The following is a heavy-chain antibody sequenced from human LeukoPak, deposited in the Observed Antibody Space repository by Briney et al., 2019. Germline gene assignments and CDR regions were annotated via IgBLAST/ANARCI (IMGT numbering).Heavy chain of an antibody. Sequence: PSETLSLTCTVSGGSISSSDYYWGWIRQPPGRGLEWIGTIYYSGSTSYNPSLKSRVTLSVDTSKNQFSLKLSSVTAADTAVYYCARGGPHYFDYWGQGTLVTVSS. CDR3: ARGGPHYFDY. CDR2: IYYSGST. J-gene: IGHJ4*02. V-gene: IGHV4-39*07. CDR1: GGSISSSDYY.